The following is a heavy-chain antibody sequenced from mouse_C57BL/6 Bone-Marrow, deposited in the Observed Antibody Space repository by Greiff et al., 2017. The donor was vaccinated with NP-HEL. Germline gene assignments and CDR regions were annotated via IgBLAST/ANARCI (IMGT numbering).Heavy chain of an antibody. Sequence: EVQGVESGGGLVQPGGSLKLSCAASGFTFSDYGMAWVRQAPRKGPEWVAFISNLAYSIYYADTVTGRFTISRENAKNTLYLEMSSLRSEDTAMYYCARRIYYGNYWYFDVWGTGTTVTVSS. J-gene: IGHJ1*03. CDR2: ISNLAYSI. CDR3: ARRIYYGNYWYFDV. CDR1: GFTFSDYG. V-gene: IGHV5-15*01. D-gene: IGHD2-1*01.